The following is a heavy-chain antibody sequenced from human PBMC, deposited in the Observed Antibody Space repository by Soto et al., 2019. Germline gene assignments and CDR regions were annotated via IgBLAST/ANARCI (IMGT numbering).Heavy chain of an antibody. CDR3: TTDRHYSPVDQ. J-gene: IGHJ4*02. CDR2: IKSKPNGGTT. D-gene: IGHD4-4*01. V-gene: IGHV3-15*01. Sequence: EVQLVESGGGLVKPGGSLRLSCAASGFSFSNAWMSWVRRAPGKGLEWVGRIKSKPNGGTTDYAAPVKGRFIISREDSKNTLYLQMNSLKTEDTAVYYCTTDRHYSPVDQWGQGTLVTVSS. CDR1: GFSFSNAW.